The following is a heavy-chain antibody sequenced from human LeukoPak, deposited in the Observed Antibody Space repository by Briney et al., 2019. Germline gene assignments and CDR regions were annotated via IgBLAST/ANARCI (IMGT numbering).Heavy chain of an antibody. D-gene: IGHD2-21*02. CDR1: GYTFISYG. J-gene: IGHJ2*01. Sequence: ASVKVSCKASGYTFISYGISWVRQAPGQGLEWMGWISGYNGNTNYAQNLQGSVTMTTDTSTSTAYMELRSLRSDDTAVYYCARGLGVVTAQSEQPKPRYFDLWGRGTQVTVSS. V-gene: IGHV1-18*01. CDR2: ISGYNGNT. CDR3: ARGLGVVTAQSEQPKPRYFDL.